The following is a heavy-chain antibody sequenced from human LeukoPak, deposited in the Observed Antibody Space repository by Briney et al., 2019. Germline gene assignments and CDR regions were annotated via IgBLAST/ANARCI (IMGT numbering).Heavy chain of an antibody. D-gene: IGHD3-22*01. Sequence: ASVKVSCKASGYTFTSYDINWVRQATGQGLKWMGWMNPNSGNTGYAQKFQGRVTMTRNTSISTAYMELSSLRSGDTAVYYCARGYYDSSGYYFDYWGQGTLVTVSS. CDR2: MNPNSGNT. CDR3: ARGYYDSSGYYFDY. CDR1: GYTFTSYD. V-gene: IGHV1-8*01. J-gene: IGHJ4*02.